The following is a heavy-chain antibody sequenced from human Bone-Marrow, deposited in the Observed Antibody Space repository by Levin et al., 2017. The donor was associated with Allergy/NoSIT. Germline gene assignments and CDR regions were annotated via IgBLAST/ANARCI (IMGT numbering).Heavy chain of an antibody. V-gene: IGHV4-59*01. Sequence: SETLSLTCTVSGGSMSSYYWSWIRQPPGKGLEWIGYMYYGGNTNSNPSLKSRVTISIDTSKTQFSLNLTSVTAADTAGYYCASWPLSIAAAIRYWGQGILVTVSS. J-gene: IGHJ4*02. CDR2: MYYGGNT. D-gene: IGHD6-13*01. CDR3: ASWPLSIAAAIRY. CDR1: GGSMSSYY.